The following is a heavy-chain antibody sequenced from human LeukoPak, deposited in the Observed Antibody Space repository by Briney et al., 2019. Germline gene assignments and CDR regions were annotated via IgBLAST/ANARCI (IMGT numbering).Heavy chain of an antibody. CDR2: VHYTGGT. Sequence: PSETLSLTCTVSGASISSSYWSWLRQSPGKGLEWIGYVHYTGGTNYNPPLKSRATISVDTSKNQFSLKLSPVTAADTAMYYCARGYFDAIGYSNPFDWWGQGALVTVSS. V-gene: IGHV4-59*01. CDR1: GASISSSY. CDR3: ARGYFDAIGYSNPFDW. J-gene: IGHJ4*02. D-gene: IGHD3-22*01.